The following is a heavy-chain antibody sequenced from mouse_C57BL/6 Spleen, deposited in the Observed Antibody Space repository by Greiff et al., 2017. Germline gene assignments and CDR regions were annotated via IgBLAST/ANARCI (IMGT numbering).Heavy chain of an antibody. J-gene: IGHJ1*03. CDR1: GFTFSSYA. D-gene: IGHD1-1*01. V-gene: IGHV5-9-1*02. CDR2: ISSGGDYI. CDR3: TRATDYYGSSYGDWYFDV. Sequence: EVKVVESGEGLVKPGGSLKLSCAASGFTFSSYAMSWVRQTPEQRLEWVAYISSGGDYIYYADTVKGRFTISRDNARNTLYLQMSSLKSEDTAMYYCTRATDYYGSSYGDWYFDVWGTGTTVTVSS.